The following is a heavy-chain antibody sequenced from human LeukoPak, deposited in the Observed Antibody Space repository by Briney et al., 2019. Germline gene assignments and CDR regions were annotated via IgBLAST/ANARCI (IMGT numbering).Heavy chain of an antibody. V-gene: IGHV3-7*01. Sequence: PGGSLRHSYAASGFTLDSYPIYWVRQAPEKGLEGVANINPHGSEKYYVDSVEGRFTVSKDNAKNSVYLQMNSLRVEDTGIYYCGRWGVNAGLDYWGQGTLVTVSS. CDR3: GRWGVNAGLDY. D-gene: IGHD3-10*01. CDR2: INPHGSEK. J-gene: IGHJ4*02. CDR1: GFTLDSYP.